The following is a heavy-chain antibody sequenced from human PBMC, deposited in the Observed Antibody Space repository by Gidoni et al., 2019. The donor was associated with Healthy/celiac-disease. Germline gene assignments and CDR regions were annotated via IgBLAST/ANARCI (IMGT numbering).Heavy chain of an antibody. CDR1: GDNLTSYN. CDR3: ARGGGDGYNSKVFDY. V-gene: IGHV1-46*01. D-gene: IGHD5-12*01. CDR2: INPMGGST. Sequence: QVQLVQSGAEVKKPGAAVKVSCKASGDNLTSYNMHWVRQAPGQGLEWMGRINPMGGSTSYAQKFQGRVTMTRDTSTSTVYMELSSLRSEDTAVYYCARGGGDGYNSKVFDYWGQGTLVTVSS. J-gene: IGHJ4*02.